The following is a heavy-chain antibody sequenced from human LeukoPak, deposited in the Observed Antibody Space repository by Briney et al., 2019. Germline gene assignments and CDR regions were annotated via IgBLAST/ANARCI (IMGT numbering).Heavy chain of an antibody. CDR3: AGSEYCSSTSCPFDY. CDR2: IYHSGST. Sequence: ASETLSLTCAVSGYSISSGYYWGWIRQPPGKGLEWIGSIYHSGSTYYNPSLKSRVTISADTSKNQFSLKLSSVTAADTAVYYCAGSEYCSSTSCPFDYWGQGTLVTVSS. D-gene: IGHD2-2*01. J-gene: IGHJ4*02. CDR1: GYSISSGYY. V-gene: IGHV4-38-2*01.